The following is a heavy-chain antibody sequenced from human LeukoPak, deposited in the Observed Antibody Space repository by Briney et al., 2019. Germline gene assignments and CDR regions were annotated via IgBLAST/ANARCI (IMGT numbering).Heavy chain of an antibody. CDR1: GYTFTGYY. CDR3: ARQPTKYYDFWSGLKQWLVMDFDY. J-gene: IGHJ4*02. V-gene: IGHV1-2*02. Sequence: GASVKVSCKAPGYTFTGYYMHWVRQAPGQGLEWMGWINPNSGGTNYAQKFQGRVTMTRDTSISTAYMELSRLRSDDTAVYYCARQPTKYYDFWSGLKQWLVMDFDYWGQGTLVTVSS. CDR2: INPNSGGT. D-gene: IGHD3-3*01.